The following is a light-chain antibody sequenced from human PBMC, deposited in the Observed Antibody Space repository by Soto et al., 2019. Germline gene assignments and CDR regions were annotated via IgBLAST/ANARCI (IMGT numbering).Light chain of an antibody. Sequence: QSALTQPPSASGSPGQSVTISCTGTSSDVGAYNYVSWYQQHPDKAPKLMIYEVNKRPSGVPDRFSGSKSGNTASLTVSGLQAEDEADYYCSSYAGSNNFWVFGGGTKVTGL. CDR2: EVN. CDR3: SSYAGSNNFWV. V-gene: IGLV2-8*01. J-gene: IGLJ3*02. CDR1: SSDVGAYNY.